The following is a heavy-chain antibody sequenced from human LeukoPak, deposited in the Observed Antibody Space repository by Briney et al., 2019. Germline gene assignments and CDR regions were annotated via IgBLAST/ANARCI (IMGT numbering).Heavy chain of an antibody. V-gene: IGHV3-30-3*01. CDR2: ISYDGSNK. CDR1: GFTFSSYA. D-gene: IGHD4-17*01. Sequence: PGGSLRLSCAASGFTFSSYAMHWVRQAPGKGLEWVAVISYDGSNKYHADSVKGRFTISRDNSKNTLYLQMNSLRAEDTAVYYCARASGDYPHVFDYWGQGTLVTVSS. J-gene: IGHJ4*02. CDR3: ARASGDYPHVFDY.